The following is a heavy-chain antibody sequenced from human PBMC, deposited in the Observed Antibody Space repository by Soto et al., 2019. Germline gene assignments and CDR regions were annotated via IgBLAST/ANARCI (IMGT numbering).Heavy chain of an antibody. CDR2: INSGPYT. Sequence: EVQLLESGGGLVQPGGSLRLSCAASGFTFSSYVMHWVRQAPGKGLEWISGINSGPYTYYGKSVEGRFTISRDNSNNTLYLQMNSLRGEDTAVYYCAKDGVEVSSTGWQIPLGYGKDVWGQGTTVTVSS. D-gene: IGHD6-19*01. J-gene: IGHJ6*02. V-gene: IGHV3-23*01. CDR1: GFTFSSYV. CDR3: AKDGVEVSSTGWQIPLGYGKDV.